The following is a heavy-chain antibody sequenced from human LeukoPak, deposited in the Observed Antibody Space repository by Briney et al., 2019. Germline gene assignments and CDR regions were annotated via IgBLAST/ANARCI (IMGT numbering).Heavy chain of an antibody. CDR2: IYYSGST. J-gene: IGHJ4*02. CDR3: ARRVWGAAMVNY. CDR1: GGSISSSSYY. D-gene: IGHD5-18*01. Sequence: SETLSLTCTVSGGSISSSSYYWGWIRQPPGKGLEWIGSIYYSGSTYYNPSLKSRVTISVDTSKNQFSLKLSSVTAADTAVYYCARRVWGAAMVNYWGQGTPVTVSS. V-gene: IGHV4-39*01.